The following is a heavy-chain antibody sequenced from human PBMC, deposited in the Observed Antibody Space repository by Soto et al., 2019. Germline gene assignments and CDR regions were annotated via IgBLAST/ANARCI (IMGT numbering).Heavy chain of an antibody. CDR2: IYHSGST. CDR1: GGSISSGGYY. CDR3: ATSNTTCRGCYS. J-gene: IGHJ5*02. D-gene: IGHD2-2*01. Sequence: TLSLTCTVSGGSISSGGYYWSWIRQHPGKGLEWIGYIYHSGSTYYSPSLKSRLTMSVDTSKNQFSLNLTSVTAADTAIYYCATSNTTCRGCYSWGQGTLVTVSS. V-gene: IGHV4-31*02.